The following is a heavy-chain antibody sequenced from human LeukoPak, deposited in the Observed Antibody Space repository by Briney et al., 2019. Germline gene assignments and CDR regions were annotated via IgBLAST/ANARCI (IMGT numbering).Heavy chain of an antibody. CDR1: GFTFSSYS. D-gene: IGHD5-18*01. CDR3: ARESEGYSYVGDYYYGMDV. Sequence: GGSLRLSCAASGFTFSSYSMNWVRQAPGKGLEWVAVISYDGSNKYYADSVKGRFTISRDNSKNTLYLQMNSLRAEDTAVYYCARESEGYSYVGDYYYGMDVWGQGTTVTVSS. J-gene: IGHJ6*02. V-gene: IGHV3-30*03. CDR2: ISYDGSNK.